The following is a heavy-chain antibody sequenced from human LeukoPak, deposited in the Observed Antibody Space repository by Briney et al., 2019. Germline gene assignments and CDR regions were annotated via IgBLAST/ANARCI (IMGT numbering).Heavy chain of an antibody. V-gene: IGHV1-18*01. Sequence: GASVQVSCKASGYTFTSYGFSWVRQAPGQGLEWMGWINAYNGNTNYAQKLQGRVTMTTDTSTSTAYMELRSLRFDDTAVYYCARRQGTTLSFDYWGQGTLVTVSS. D-gene: IGHD1-1*01. J-gene: IGHJ4*02. CDR2: INAYNGNT. CDR3: ARRQGTTLSFDY. CDR1: GYTFTSYG.